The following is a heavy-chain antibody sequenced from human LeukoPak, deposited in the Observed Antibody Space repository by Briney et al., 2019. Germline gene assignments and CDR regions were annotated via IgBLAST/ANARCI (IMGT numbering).Heavy chain of an antibody. J-gene: IGHJ6*02. CDR3: VKAVYGDYSSPHYGMDV. CDR1: GFTFSTYS. CDR2: ISSSSSYI. Sequence: GGSLRLSCAASGFTFSTYSMNWVRQAPGKGLEWVSSISSSSSYIYYADSVKGRFTISRDNAKNSVYLQMNSLRAEDTAVYYCVKAVYGDYSSPHYGMDVWGQGTTVTVSS. D-gene: IGHD4-17*01. V-gene: IGHV3-21*04.